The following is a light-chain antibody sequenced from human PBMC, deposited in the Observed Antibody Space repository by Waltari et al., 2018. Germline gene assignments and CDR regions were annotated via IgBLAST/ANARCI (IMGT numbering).Light chain of an antibody. Sequence: QSALTQPPSVSGTPGQRVTIACSGTSPNIDVNSVSWYQQFPGTAPKLLIYRHDKRPSGVPDRFSGSKSGTSASLAISGLRSEDDADYYCAAWDDSLSGRVFGGGTKVTVL. CDR2: RHD. CDR1: SPNIDVNS. J-gene: IGLJ3*02. CDR3: AAWDDSLSGRV. V-gene: IGLV1-47*01.